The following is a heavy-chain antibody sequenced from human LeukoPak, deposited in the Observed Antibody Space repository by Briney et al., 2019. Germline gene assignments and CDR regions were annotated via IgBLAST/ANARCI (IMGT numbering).Heavy chain of an antibody. CDR3: AKEGRSLQTY. J-gene: IGHJ4*02. V-gene: IGHV3-7*03. CDR2: IKEDGTET. CDR1: GFMFSSNW. Sequence: GGSLRLSCAASGFMFSSNWMSWVRLAPGKGLEWVANIKEDGTETYYVDSVKGRFTISRDNAKNSLYLQMNSLRVGDTAVYYCAKEGRSLQTYWGQGTLVTVSS. D-gene: IGHD5-24*01.